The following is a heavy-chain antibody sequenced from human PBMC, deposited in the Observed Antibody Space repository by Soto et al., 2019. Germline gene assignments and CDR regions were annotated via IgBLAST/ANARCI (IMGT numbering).Heavy chain of an antibody. J-gene: IGHJ6*02. D-gene: IGHD5-18*01. CDR3: ARGYSYGQYYYYYGMDV. Sequence: PSETLSLTCAVYGRSFSGYYWSWIRQPPGKGLEWIGEINHSGSTNYNPSLKSRVTISVDTSKNQFSLKLSSVTAADTAVYYCARGYSYGQYYYYYGMDVWGQGTTVTSP. V-gene: IGHV4-34*01. CDR2: INHSGST. CDR1: GRSFSGYY.